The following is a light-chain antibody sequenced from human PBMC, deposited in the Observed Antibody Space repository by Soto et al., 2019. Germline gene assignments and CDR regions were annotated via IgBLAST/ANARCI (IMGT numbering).Light chain of an antibody. V-gene: IGKV1-5*01. CDR2: DAS. CDR1: QSVSNR. Sequence: DIKMTQSPATLSASIGDRVTITCRASQSVSNRLAWYQQRPGQALKFLIDDASTSDSGDRFRFSGCGSGTEFTLSIRSPQADAFAHYYCYQYSPSPWTFGHGTKVDIK. CDR3: YQYSPSPWT. J-gene: IGKJ1*01.